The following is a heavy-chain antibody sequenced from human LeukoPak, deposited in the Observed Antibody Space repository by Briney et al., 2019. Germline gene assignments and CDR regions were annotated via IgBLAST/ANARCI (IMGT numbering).Heavy chain of an antibody. CDR2: IYYSGST. J-gene: IGHJ3*02. V-gene: IGHV4-39*07. CDR3: ARDISSWYSGDAFDI. Sequence: SGTLSLTCTVSGGSISSSSYYWGWIRQPPGKGLEWIGSIYYSGSTYYNPSLKSRVTISVDTSKNQFSLKLSSVTAADTAVYYCARDISSWYSGDAFDIWGQGTMVTVSS. D-gene: IGHD6-13*01. CDR1: GGSISSSSYY.